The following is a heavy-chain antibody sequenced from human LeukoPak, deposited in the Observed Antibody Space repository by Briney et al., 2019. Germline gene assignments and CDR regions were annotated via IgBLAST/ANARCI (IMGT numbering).Heavy chain of an antibody. D-gene: IGHD1-1*01. CDR3: AKSNWNDVGWFDP. V-gene: IGHV4-59*11. CDR1: GGSISPHC. J-gene: IGHJ5*02. CDR2: IYYSGLT. Sequence: SETLSLTRAVSGGSISPHCWSWFRQPPGKGLEWIGYIYYSGLTGYAPSLKSRVTMSLDTSNNQFSLRLNSVTAADTAIYFCAKSNWNDVGWFDPWGQGIQVIVSS.